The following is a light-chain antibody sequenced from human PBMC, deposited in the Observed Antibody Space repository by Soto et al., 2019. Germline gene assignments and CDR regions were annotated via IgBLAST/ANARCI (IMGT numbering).Light chain of an antibody. V-gene: IGKV1-39*01. CDR2: AAS. Sequence: DIQMTQSPSSLSASVGDRVTITCRASQSISSYLNWYQQKPGKAPKLLIYAASSLQSGVPSRFTGSGSGTDFTLTISGLQPDDVATYYCQQYNSYSTFGQGTKVDIK. J-gene: IGKJ1*01. CDR1: QSISSY. CDR3: QQYNSYST.